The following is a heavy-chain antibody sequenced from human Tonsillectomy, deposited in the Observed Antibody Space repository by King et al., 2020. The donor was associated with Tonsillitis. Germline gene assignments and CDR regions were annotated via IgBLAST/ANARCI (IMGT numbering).Heavy chain of an antibody. D-gene: IGHD3-16*02. CDR2: ISYDGSNK. CDR3: ARDLMITFGGVIVTPYAFDI. V-gene: IGHV3-30*01. CDR1: GFTFSSYA. Sequence: VQLVESGGGVVQPGRSLRLSCAASGFTFSSYAMHWVRQAPGKGLEWVAVISYDGSNKYYADSVKGRFTISRDNSKNTLYLQMNSLRAKDTAVYYCARDLMITFGGVIVTPYAFDIWGQGTMVTVSS. J-gene: IGHJ3*02.